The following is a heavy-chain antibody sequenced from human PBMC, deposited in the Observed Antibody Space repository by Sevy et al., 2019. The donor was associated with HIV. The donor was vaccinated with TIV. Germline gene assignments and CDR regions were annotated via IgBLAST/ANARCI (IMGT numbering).Heavy chain of an antibody. J-gene: IGHJ5*02. V-gene: IGHV4-4*02. CDR1: GVSISDTNW. CDR3: VRIPVSAKEWWFDP. D-gene: IGHD3-3*01. CDR2: IYHSGNI. Sequence: SETLSLTCAVAGVSISDTNWWSWVRQPPGKGLEWIGEIYHSGNINYNPSLKSRVTISIDKSKNQFSLILTSVTAADTAVYYCVRIPVSAKEWWFDPWGQGTLVTVSS.